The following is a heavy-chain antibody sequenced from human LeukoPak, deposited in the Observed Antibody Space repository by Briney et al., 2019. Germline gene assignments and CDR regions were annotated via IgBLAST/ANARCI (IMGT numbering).Heavy chain of an antibody. CDR2: IDPEDGET. V-gene: IGHV1-24*01. CDR3: ATGGIYSLLDY. D-gene: IGHD1-26*01. J-gene: IGHJ4*02. CDR1: GHTLTGLS. Sequence: ASVKVSCKVSGHTLTGLSTHWVRQAPGRGLEWMGGIDPEDGETIYAQKFQGRVTMTEDTSTDTAYMELSSLRSEDTAVYYCATGGIYSLLDYWGQGTLVTVSS.